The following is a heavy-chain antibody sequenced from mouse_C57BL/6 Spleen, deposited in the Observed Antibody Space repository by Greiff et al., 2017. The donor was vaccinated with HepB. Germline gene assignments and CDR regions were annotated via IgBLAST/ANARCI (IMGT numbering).Heavy chain of an antibody. Sequence: EVQLQQSGPELVKPGASVKISCKASGYTFTDYYMNWVKQSHGKSLEWIGDINPNNGGTSYNQKFKGKATLTVDKSSSTAYMELRSLTSEDSAVYYCARNGFTVENYAMYYWGQGTSVTVSS. CDR1: GYTFTDYY. CDR2: INPNNGGT. J-gene: IGHJ4*01. CDR3: ARNGFTVENYAMYY. V-gene: IGHV1-26*01. D-gene: IGHD2-2*01.